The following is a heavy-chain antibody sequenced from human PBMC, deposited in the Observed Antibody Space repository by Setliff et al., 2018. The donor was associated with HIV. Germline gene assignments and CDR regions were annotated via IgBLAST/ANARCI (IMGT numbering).Heavy chain of an antibody. CDR1: GHTFSNSD. Sequence: GASVKVSCKASGHTFSNSDIHWVRRATGQGLGWVGWMNPNTGVAGYALKFQGRVTMTRDTSISTAYMELGSLTAEDTAVYWCASGKGVGGVIITGGLDVWGKGTTVTVSS. V-gene: IGHV1-8*01. CDR3: ASGKGVGGVIITGGLDV. CDR2: MNPNTGVA. J-gene: IGHJ6*04. D-gene: IGHD3-10*01.